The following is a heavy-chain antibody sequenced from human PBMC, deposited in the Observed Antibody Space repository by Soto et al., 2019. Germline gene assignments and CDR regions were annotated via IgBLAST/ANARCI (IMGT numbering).Heavy chain of an antibody. D-gene: IGHD4-17*01. Sequence: GGSLRLSCAASGFTFSSYGMHWVRQAPGKGLEWVAVISYDGSNKYYADSVKGRFTISRDNSKNTLYLQMNSLRAEDTAVYYCAKEDYGGNAQHSPFDYWGQGTLVTVSS. CDR3: AKEDYGGNAQHSPFDY. CDR1: GFTFSSYG. V-gene: IGHV3-30*18. CDR2: ISYDGSNK. J-gene: IGHJ4*02.